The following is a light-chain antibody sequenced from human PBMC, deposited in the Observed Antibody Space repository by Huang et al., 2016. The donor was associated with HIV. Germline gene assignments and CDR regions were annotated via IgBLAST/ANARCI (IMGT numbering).Light chain of an antibody. J-gene: IGKJ5*01. CDR2: DAS. Sequence: EIVLTQSPATLSLSPGESATLSCRASQSVTSYLGWDQQKPGQYPRLLIYDASNRATGIPARFSGVGSGTDFTLTISSLEPEDFAIYYCQQRSNWPPTFGQGTRLEI. V-gene: IGKV3-11*01. CDR1: QSVTSY. CDR3: QQRSNWPPT.